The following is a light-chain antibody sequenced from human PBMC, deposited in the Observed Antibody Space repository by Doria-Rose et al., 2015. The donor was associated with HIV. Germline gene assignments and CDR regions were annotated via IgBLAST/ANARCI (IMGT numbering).Light chain of an antibody. V-gene: IGLV2-23*02. Sequence: QYPGKAPKLMIFEVSKWPSGISNRFSGSKSGNTASLTISGLQAEDEADYYCYSYVGSSTVVFGGGTKLTVL. J-gene: IGLJ3*02. CDR2: EVS. CDR3: YSYVGSSTVV.